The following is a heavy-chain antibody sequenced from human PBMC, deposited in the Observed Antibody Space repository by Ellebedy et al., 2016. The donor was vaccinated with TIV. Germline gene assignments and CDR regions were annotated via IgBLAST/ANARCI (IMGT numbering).Heavy chain of an antibody. CDR3: AKDRENYSDSPNWFDS. CDR2: ISYNGDGT. V-gene: IGHV3-23*01. D-gene: IGHD1-7*01. Sequence: PGGSLRLSCEASGFTFSTHAMSWVRQAPGKGLAWVSGISYNGDGTYYADPVKGRFTISRDNSKSTLYLQMSSLRAEDAAVYYCAKDRENYSDSPNWFDSWGQGTLVTVSS. CDR1: GFTFSTHA. J-gene: IGHJ5*01.